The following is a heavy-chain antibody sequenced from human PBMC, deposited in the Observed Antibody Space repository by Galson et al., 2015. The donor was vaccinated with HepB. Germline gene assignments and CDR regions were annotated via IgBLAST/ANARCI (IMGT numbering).Heavy chain of an antibody. V-gene: IGHV3-11*05. CDR1: GFTFSDYY. CDR2: ISSSSSYT. D-gene: IGHD6-13*01. J-gene: IGHJ4*02. CDR3: ARGTGIAAAAMGY. Sequence: SLRLSCAASGFTFSDYYMSWIRQAPGKGLEWVSYISSSSSYTNYADSVKGRFTISRDNAKNSLYLQMNSLRAEDTAVYYCARGTGIAAAAMGYWGQGTLVTVSS.